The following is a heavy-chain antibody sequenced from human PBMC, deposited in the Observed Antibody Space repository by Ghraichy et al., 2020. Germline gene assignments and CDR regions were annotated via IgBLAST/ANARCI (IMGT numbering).Heavy chain of an antibody. V-gene: IGHV2-70*04. CDR2: IDWDDDK. D-gene: IGHD4-23*01. CDR3: ARETTVVTHFDY. CDR1: GFSLSTSGMR. J-gene: IGHJ4*02. Sequence: SGPTLVKPTQTLTLTCTFSGFSLSTSGMRVSWIRQPPGKALEWLARIDWDDDKFYSTSLKTRLTLSKDTPKNQVVRTMTNMDPVDTATYDCARETTVVTHFDYWGQGTLVTVSS.